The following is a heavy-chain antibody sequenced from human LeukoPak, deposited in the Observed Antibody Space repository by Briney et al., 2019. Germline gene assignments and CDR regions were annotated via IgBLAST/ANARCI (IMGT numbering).Heavy chain of an antibody. CDR2: IYHSGST. D-gene: IGHD3-22*01. Sequence: SETLSLTCAVSGGSISSGGYSWSWIRQPPGKGLEWIGYIYHSGSTYYNPSLKSRVTISGDRSKNQFSLKLSSVTAADTAVYYCARVGDYYDSSGYYSNWFDPWGQGTLVTVSS. CDR3: ARVGDYYDSSGYYSNWFDP. J-gene: IGHJ5*02. CDR1: GGSISSGGYS. V-gene: IGHV4-30-2*01.